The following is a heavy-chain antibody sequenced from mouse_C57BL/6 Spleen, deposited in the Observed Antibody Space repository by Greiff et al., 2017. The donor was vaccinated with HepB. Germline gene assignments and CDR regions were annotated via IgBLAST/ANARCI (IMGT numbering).Heavy chain of an antibody. D-gene: IGHD1-1*01. CDR1: GYTFTSYW. CDR2: IDPSDSYT. Sequence: QVQLQQSGAELVMPGASVKLSCKASGYTFTSYWMHWVKQRPGQGLEWIGEIDPSDSYTNYNQKFKGKSTLTVDKSSSTAYMQLSSLTSEDSAVYYCARGAYGSSPFDYWGQGTTLTVSS. V-gene: IGHV1-69*01. J-gene: IGHJ2*01. CDR3: ARGAYGSSPFDY.